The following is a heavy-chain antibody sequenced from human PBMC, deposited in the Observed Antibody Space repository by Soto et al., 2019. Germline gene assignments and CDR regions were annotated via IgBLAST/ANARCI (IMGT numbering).Heavy chain of an antibody. CDR1: GFSLTISGEG. J-gene: IGHJ4*02. CDR2: IYWDGDR. V-gene: IGHV2-5*02. Sequence: QITLKESGPTLVKPTQTLTLTCTFSGFSLTISGEGVAWIHQPPGKALEWLALIYWDGDRRYSPSLKTRLTITEVSSKSRVVLTMTNMDPLDTATYYCAHPKNSYFDYWGQGSLVTVSS. CDR3: AHPKNSYFDY.